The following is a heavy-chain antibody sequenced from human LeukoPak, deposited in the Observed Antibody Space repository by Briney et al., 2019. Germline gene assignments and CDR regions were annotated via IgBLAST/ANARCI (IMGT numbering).Heavy chain of an antibody. J-gene: IGHJ4*02. CDR2: GYYSGST. V-gene: IGHV4-39*01. CDR3: ARHVYSSSWYESFY. D-gene: IGHD6-13*01. Sequence: SETLSLTCTVSGGSISSSSYYWGWIRQPPGKGLEWNGSGYYSGSTYYNPSLKSRVTISVDTSKNQFSLKLSSVTAADTALYYCARHVYSSSWYESFYWGQGTLVTVSS. CDR1: GGSISSSSYY.